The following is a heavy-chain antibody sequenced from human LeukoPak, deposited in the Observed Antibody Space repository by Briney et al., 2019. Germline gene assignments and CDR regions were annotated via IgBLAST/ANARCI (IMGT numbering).Heavy chain of an antibody. V-gene: IGHV4-31*03. CDR3: ARVGGGDYDILTGYFGAFDI. D-gene: IGHD3-9*01. CDR1: GGSISSGGYY. Sequence: PSQTLSLTCTVSGGSISSGGYYWSWIRQHPGKGLEWIGYIYYSGSTYYNPSLKSRVTISVDTSKNQFSLKLSSVTAADTAVYYCARVGGGDYDILTGYFGAFDIWGQGTMVTVSS. CDR2: IYYSGST. J-gene: IGHJ3*02.